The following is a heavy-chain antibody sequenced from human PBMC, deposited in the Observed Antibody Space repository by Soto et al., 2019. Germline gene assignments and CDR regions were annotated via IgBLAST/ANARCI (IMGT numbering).Heavy chain of an antibody. CDR3: ARRPNGTSYYYYMDV. CDR1: GGSISSYY. CDR2: IYYSGST. V-gene: IGHV4-59*08. D-gene: IGHD2-2*01. Sequence: TSETLSLTCTVSGGSISSYYWSWIRQPPGKGLEWIGYIYYSGSTNYNPSLKSRVTISVDTSKSQFSLKLSSVTAADTAVYYCARRPNGTSYYYYMDVWGKGTTVTVSS. J-gene: IGHJ6*03.